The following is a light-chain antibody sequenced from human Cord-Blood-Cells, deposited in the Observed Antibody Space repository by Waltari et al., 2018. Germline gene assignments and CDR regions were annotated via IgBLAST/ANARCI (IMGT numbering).Light chain of an antibody. V-gene: IGLV2-14*03. CDR1: SSDVGGYNY. Sequence: QSALNQPASVSGPPGQSITISCTGTSSDVGGYNYVSWYQQHPGKAPQLLRYDVSNRPSGVSNRFSGSKSGNTASLTISGLQAEDEADYYCSSYTSSRVFGGGTKLTVL. CDR2: DVS. CDR3: SSYTSSRV. J-gene: IGLJ3*02.